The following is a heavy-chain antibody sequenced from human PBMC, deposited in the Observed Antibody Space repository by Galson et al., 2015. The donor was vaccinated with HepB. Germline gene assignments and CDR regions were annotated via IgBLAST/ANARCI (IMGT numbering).Heavy chain of an antibody. V-gene: IGHV1-69*13. CDR2: IIPIFGTA. J-gene: IGHJ6*02. D-gene: IGHD6-6*01. Sequence: SVKVSCKASGGTFSSYAISWVRQAPGQGLEWMGGIIPIFGTANYAQKFQGRVTITADGSTSTAYMELSSLRSEDTAVYYCARVLYWRTGGSSIAARYYGMDVWGQGTTVTVSS. CDR3: ARVLYWRTGGSSIAARYYGMDV. CDR1: GGTFSSYA.